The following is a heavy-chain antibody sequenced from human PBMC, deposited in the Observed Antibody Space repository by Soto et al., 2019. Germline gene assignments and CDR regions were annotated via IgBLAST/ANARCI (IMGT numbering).Heavy chain of an antibody. CDR1: GFMFSAYA. V-gene: IGHV3-30*04. Sequence: QVQLVESGGGVVQPGASLRLSCAASGFMFSAYAMLWVRQAPGKGLEWVAAISYDGTNKYYADSLKGRFTISRDNSKNTLFLQMNILRVEDTAVYYCARDPSPYTTGWYGVDFWGHGTLVTVSS. CDR3: ARDPSPYTTGWYGVDF. CDR2: ISYDGTNK. D-gene: IGHD6-19*01. J-gene: IGHJ4*01.